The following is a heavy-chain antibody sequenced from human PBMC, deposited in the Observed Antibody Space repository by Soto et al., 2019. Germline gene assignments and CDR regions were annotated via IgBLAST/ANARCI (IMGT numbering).Heavy chain of an antibody. Sequence: QVQLVQSGAEVKKPGASVKVSCKASGYTFTSYGISWVRQAPGQGLEWMGWISGYNGNTKYAQKLQGRVTMTTDTSKSTDYMELRSLRSDDTAVYYCARDLGGQIVDYWGQGTLVTVSS. CDR2: ISGYNGNT. CDR1: GYTFTSYG. D-gene: IGHD1-26*01. CDR3: ARDLGGQIVDY. J-gene: IGHJ4*02. V-gene: IGHV1-18*01.